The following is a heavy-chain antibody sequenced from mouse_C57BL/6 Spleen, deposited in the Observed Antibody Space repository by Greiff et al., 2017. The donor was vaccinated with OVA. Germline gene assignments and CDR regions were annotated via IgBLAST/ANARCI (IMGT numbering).Heavy chain of an antibody. D-gene: IGHD2-1*01. CDR1: GFTFSSYG. Sequence: EVMLVESGGDLVKPGGSLKLSCAASGFTFSSYGMSWVRQTPDKRLEWVATISSGGSYTYYPDSVKGRFTISRDNAKNTLYLQMSSLKSEDTAMYYCARHGIYGNGDYFDYWGQGTTLTVSS. CDR2: ISSGGSYT. J-gene: IGHJ2*01. CDR3: ARHGIYGNGDYFDY. V-gene: IGHV5-6*01.